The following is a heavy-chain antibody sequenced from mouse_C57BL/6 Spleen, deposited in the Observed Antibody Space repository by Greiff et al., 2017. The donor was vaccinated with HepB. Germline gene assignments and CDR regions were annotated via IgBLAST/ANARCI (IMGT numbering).Heavy chain of an antibody. J-gene: IGHJ3*01. Sequence: QVQLKESGAELVKPGASVKISCKASGYAFSSYWMNWVKQRPGKGLEWIGQIYPGDGDTNYNGKFKGKATLTADKSSSTAYMQLSSLTSEDSAVYFCARQGGRRAWFAYWGQGTLVTVSA. V-gene: IGHV1-80*01. CDR1: GYAFSSYW. CDR2: IYPGDGDT. CDR3: ARQGGRRAWFAY. D-gene: IGHD2-12*01.